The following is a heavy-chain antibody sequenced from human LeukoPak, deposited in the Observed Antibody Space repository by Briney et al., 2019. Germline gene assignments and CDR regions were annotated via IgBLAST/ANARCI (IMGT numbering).Heavy chain of an antibody. J-gene: IGHJ6*03. CDR3: AKGPSITMIRGGQWYYYMDV. V-gene: IGHV1-46*01. Sequence: AASVKVSCKASGYTFTSYCIHWVRQAPGQGLEWMGLINPSGGSTNYAQKFQGRVTMTRDTSTSTVYMELSSLRSEDTAVYYCAKGPSITMIRGGQWYYYMDVWGKGTTVTISS. CDR1: GYTFTSYC. CDR2: INPSGGST. D-gene: IGHD3-10*01.